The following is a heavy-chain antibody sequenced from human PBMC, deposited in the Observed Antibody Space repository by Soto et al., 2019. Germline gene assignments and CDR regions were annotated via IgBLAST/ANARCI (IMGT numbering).Heavy chain of an antibody. J-gene: IGHJ4*02. Sequence: QVPLVQSGAEVKKPGSSVKVSCKASGGTFSSYSINWVRQAPGQGLEWMGEIIPIFGTANYAQKSQGRVTITADESTSTAYMELSSLRSEDTAVYYCARDGGRHSGGIDYWGQGTLVTVSS. D-gene: IGHD1-26*01. CDR3: ARDGGRHSGGIDY. CDR1: GGTFSSYS. V-gene: IGHV1-69*01. CDR2: IIPIFGTA.